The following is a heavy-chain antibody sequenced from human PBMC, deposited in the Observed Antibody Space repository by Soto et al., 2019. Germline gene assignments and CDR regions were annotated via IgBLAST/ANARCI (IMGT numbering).Heavy chain of an antibody. J-gene: IGHJ6*02. Sequence: QVQLQESGPGLVKPSATLSLTCNVSGGSITNYYCSWFRQPPGKGLEWIVYIQYNGYSAYNLSLKRRVTMSRDTSKTQFSPMLESVTATDTAVYDCARHGFGSLHGLVDAWGQGTTVIVSS. D-gene: IGHD3-10*01. V-gene: IGHV4-59*08. CDR2: IQYNGYS. CDR1: GGSITNYY. CDR3: ARHGFGSLHGLVDA.